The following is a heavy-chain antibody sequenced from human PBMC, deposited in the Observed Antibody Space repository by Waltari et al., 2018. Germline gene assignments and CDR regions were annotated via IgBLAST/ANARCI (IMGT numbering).Heavy chain of an antibody. Sequence: EVQLVESGGGLVQPGRSLRLSCAASGFPFDDFAMHCARPAPGKGLEWVSGISWNSGSIGYADSVKGRFTISRDNAKNSLYLQMNSLRAEDTALYYCAKDIVGATGGAFDIWGQGTMVTVSS. CDR2: ISWNSGSI. D-gene: IGHD1-26*01. CDR1: GFPFDDFA. J-gene: IGHJ3*02. V-gene: IGHV3-9*01. CDR3: AKDIVGATGGAFDI.